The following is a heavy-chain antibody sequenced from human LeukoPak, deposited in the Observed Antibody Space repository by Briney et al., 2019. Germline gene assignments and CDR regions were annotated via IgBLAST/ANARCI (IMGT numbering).Heavy chain of an antibody. CDR3: AKDPSYCSGGRCYGHAPGY. D-gene: IGHD2-15*01. CDR2: ISYDGSNK. CDR1: GFTFSSYG. Sequence: GRSLRLSRAASGFTFSSYGMHWVRQAPGKGLEWVAVISYDGSNKYYADSVKGLFTISRDNSKNTLYLEMNSLRAEDTAVYYCAKDPSYCSGGRCYGHAPGYWGQGTLVTVSS. J-gene: IGHJ4*02. V-gene: IGHV3-30*18.